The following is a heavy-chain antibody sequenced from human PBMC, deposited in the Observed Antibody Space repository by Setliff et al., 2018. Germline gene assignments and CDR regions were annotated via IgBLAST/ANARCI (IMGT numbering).Heavy chain of an antibody. CDR3: VKGSSDSRPYYFDY. D-gene: IGHD2-2*01. CDR1: GFTFWSYA. J-gene: IGHJ4*02. CDR2: MTHSGCDT. V-gene: IGHV3-23*01. Sequence: GGSLRLSCAASGFTFWSYAMSWVRQAPGKGLEWISAMTHSGCDTYHADSVKGRYTSPSANSEKSLLLQMNSLRVEDTAVYFCVKGSSDSRPYYFDYWGQGMLVTVTT.